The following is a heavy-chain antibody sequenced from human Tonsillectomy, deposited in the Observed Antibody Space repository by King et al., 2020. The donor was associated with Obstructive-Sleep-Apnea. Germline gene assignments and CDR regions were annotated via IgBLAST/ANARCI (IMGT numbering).Heavy chain of an antibody. D-gene: IGHD2-2*01. V-gene: IGHV4-39*07. J-gene: IGHJ4*02. CDR2: IYFSGST. CDR3: ARDDADTLVLVPTADKGFDY. CDR1: GGSISSSSYY. Sequence: LQLQESGPGPVKPSETLSLTCTVSGGSISSSSYYWGWIRQPPGKGLEWIGSIYFSGSTYYNPSLKGRVTISVDTSKNQFSLKLSSVTAADTAVYYCARDDADTLVLVPTADKGFDYWGQGTLVTVSS.